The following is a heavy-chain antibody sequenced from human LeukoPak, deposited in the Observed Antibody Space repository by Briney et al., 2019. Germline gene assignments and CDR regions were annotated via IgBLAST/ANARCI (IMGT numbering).Heavy chain of an antibody. CDR2: INHSGST. Sequence: SETLSLTCAVYGGSFSGYYWSWIRQPPGKGLEWIGEINHSGSTNYNPSLKSRVTISVDTSKNQFSLKLSSVTAADTAVYYCARLPYYDILTGVYYFDYWGQGTLVTVSS. CDR3: ARLPYYDILTGVYYFDY. CDR1: GGSFSGYY. J-gene: IGHJ4*02. D-gene: IGHD3-9*01. V-gene: IGHV4-34*01.